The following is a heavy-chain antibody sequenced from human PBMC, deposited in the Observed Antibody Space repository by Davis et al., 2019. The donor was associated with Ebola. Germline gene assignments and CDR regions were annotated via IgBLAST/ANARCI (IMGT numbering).Heavy chain of an antibody. D-gene: IGHD3-22*01. V-gene: IGHV3-64D*06. CDR3: VKSVVIILDYCMDV. CDR1: GFTFSSYG. Sequence: GGSLRLSCSASGFTFSSYGMHWVRQAPGKGLEYVSGISTMGGSTYYADSVEGRFTISRDNSKNTMYLQMSSLRAEDTAVYYCVKSVVIILDYCMDVWGQGTTVTVSS. J-gene: IGHJ6*02. CDR2: ISTMGGST.